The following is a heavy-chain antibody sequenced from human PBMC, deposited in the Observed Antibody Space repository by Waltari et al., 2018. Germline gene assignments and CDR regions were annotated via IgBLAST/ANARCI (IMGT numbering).Heavy chain of an antibody. CDR3: AREEDYYFDY. D-gene: IGHD3-10*01. V-gene: IGHV3-20*04. J-gene: IGHJ4*02. CDR2: MKWNGGTT. CDR1: GFTFDDYG. Sequence: EVQLVESGGSVVRPGGSLRLSCAASGFTFDDYGLSWVRQAPGKGLEWVSKMKWNGGTTNYADSVKGRFTISRDNAKNSLDLQMNSLRAEDTALYYCAREEDYYFDYWGQGTLVTVSS.